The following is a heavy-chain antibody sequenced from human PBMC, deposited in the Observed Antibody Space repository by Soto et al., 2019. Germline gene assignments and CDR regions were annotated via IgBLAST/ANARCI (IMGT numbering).Heavy chain of an antibody. J-gene: IGHJ3*02. D-gene: IGHD3-22*01. V-gene: IGHV3-21*01. CDR2: ISSSSSYI. Sequence: LRLSCAASGFTFSSYSMNWVRQAPGKGLEWVSSISSSSSYIYYADSVKGRFTISRDNAKNSLYLQMNSLRAEDTAVYYCASVYDSSGYYYDAFDIWGQGTMVTVSS. CDR1: GFTFSSYS. CDR3: ASVYDSSGYYYDAFDI.